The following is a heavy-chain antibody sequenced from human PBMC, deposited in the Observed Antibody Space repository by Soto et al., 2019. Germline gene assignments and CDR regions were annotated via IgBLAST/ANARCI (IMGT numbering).Heavy chain of an antibody. V-gene: IGHV3-48*01. Sequence: EVQLVESGGGLVQPGGSLRLSCAASGFTFSSYSMNWVRQAPGKGLEWVSYISSSSSTIYYADSVKGRFTISRDNAKNSLYLQMNSLRAEDTAVYHCARIRGSSGWYNAFDIWGQGTMVTVSS. CDR1: GFTFSSYS. CDR3: ARIRGSSGWYNAFDI. CDR2: ISSSSSTI. J-gene: IGHJ3*02. D-gene: IGHD6-19*01.